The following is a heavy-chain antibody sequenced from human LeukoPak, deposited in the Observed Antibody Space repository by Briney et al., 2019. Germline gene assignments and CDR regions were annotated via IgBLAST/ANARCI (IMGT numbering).Heavy chain of an antibody. V-gene: IGHV4-61*02. CDR3: ARGDRSREIPPLIRKKNAFDI. Sequence: PLQTLSLTCTVSGNSISSGDNYWSWIRQPAGKGLEWIGRIYTSGSTNYSPSLKSRVTISGDTSKNQFSLKLSSVTAADTAVYYCARGDRSREIPPLIRKKNAFDIWGQGTMVTVSS. J-gene: IGHJ3*02. D-gene: IGHD2-8*01. CDR1: GNSISSGDNY. CDR2: IYTSGST.